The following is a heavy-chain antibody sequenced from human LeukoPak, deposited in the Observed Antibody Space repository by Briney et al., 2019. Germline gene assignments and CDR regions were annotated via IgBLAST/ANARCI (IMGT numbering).Heavy chain of an antibody. CDR3: ARGVGAYYMDV. D-gene: IGHD1-26*01. J-gene: IGHJ6*03. CDR2: INTSGTT. Sequence: PSQTLSLTCTVSGASISSGSNSWGRIRQPAGKGLEWIGRINTSGTTNYNPSLKSRVTMSIDTSKNQFSLKLSSVTAADTAVYYCARGVGAYYMDVWGKGTTVTISS. V-gene: IGHV4-61*02. CDR1: GASISSGSNS.